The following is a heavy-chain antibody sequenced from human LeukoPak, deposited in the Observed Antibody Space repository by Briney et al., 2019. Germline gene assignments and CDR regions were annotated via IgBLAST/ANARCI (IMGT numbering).Heavy chain of an antibody. Sequence: GGSLRLSCAVSGFTVSSNYFSWVRQTPGKGLEWVSVIYTEGTTYYADSVKSRFIISRDKSKNTVYLQMNSLRVEDTAVYYCASEGDWGQGTLVTVSS. D-gene: IGHD3-16*01. CDR1: GFTVSSNY. J-gene: IGHJ4*02. V-gene: IGHV3-66*02. CDR3: ASEGD. CDR2: IYTEGTT.